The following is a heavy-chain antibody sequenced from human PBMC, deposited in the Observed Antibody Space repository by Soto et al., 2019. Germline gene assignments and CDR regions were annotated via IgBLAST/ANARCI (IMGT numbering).Heavy chain of an antibody. CDR3: ASAVIAAAGDLGC. V-gene: IGHV3-23*01. CDR2: IGTVDDT. J-gene: IGHJ4*02. Sequence: GGSLRLSCSASGFTFSSRAMNWVRQAPGKGLEWVSTIGTVDDTYYADSVKGRFTISRDNSKNTLYLQMNSLRAEDTAVYYCASAVIAAAGDLGCWGQGTLVTVSS. D-gene: IGHD6-13*01. CDR1: GFTFSSRA.